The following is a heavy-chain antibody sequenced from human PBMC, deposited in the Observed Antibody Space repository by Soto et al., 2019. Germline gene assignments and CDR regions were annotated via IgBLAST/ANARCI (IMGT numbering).Heavy chain of an antibody. CDR1: GFTFSSYA. CDR2: ISGSGGST. J-gene: IGHJ3*02. V-gene: IGHV3-23*01. D-gene: IGHD6-19*01. Sequence: GGSLRLSCAASGFTFSSYAMSWVRQAPGKGLEWVSAISGSGGSTYYADPVKGRFTISRDNSKNTLYLQMNSLRAEDTAVYYRAKDPEYGSGWYGVAFDIWGQGTMVTVSS. CDR3: AKDPEYGSGWYGVAFDI.